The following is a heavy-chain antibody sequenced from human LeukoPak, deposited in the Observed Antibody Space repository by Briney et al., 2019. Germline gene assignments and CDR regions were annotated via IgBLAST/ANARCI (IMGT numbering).Heavy chain of an antibody. CDR3: AKAERAHIVATIENAFDI. Sequence: GRSLRLSCAASGFTFDDYAMHWVRQAPGKGLEWVSGISWNSGSIGYADSVKGRFTISRDDAKNSLYLQMNSLRAEDTALYYCAKAERAHIVATIENAFDIWGQGTMVTVSS. CDR2: ISWNSGSI. V-gene: IGHV3-9*01. D-gene: IGHD5-12*01. J-gene: IGHJ3*02. CDR1: GFTFDDYA.